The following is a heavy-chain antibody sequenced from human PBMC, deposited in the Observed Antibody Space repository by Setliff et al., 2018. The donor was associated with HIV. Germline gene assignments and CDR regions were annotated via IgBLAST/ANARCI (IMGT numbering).Heavy chain of an antibody. J-gene: IGHJ5*02. V-gene: IGHV4-4*09. CDR2: IYTSGTT. CDR3: ARDRHSSGLGSYGP. Sequence: SETLSLTCTVSGGSISGHYWSWIRQPPGRGLEWIGYIYTSGTTEYNPSLDSRVTISVDTSRDQFSLNLRSVTAADTALYFCARDRHSSGLGSYGPWGPGILVTVSS. D-gene: IGHD3-10*01. CDR1: GGSISGHY.